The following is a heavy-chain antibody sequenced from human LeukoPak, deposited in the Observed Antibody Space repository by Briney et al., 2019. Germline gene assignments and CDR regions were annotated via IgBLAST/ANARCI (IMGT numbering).Heavy chain of an antibody. Sequence: ESLKISCQGSGYSFTSYWIGWGRQMPGKGLEWVGIIYPGYSDTRYSPSFQGQVTISADKSISAAYLQWSSLKAADTAMYYCARSRGSYNNWFDPWGQGTLVTVSS. V-gene: IGHV5-51*01. CDR3: ARSRGSYNNWFDP. CDR2: IYPGYSDT. CDR1: GYSFTSYW. J-gene: IGHJ5*02. D-gene: IGHD3-16*01.